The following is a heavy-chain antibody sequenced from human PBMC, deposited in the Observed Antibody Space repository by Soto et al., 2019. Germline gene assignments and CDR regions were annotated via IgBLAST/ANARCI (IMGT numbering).Heavy chain of an antibody. CDR1: GFTVSGNY. V-gene: IGHV3-53*01. CDR2: IYHDDNI. J-gene: IGHJ6*02. CDR3: ATELIAKYGMDV. Sequence: EVQLLASGGGLAQPGRSLRLSGAASGFTVSGNYGTWFRQAPGKGLEWVSVIYHDDNIYNADSVTGRFNISRDNSKTTFYLQMIRLRVEDTAVYYCATELIAKYGMDVWGQGTKVIGSS. D-gene: IGHD2-21*01.